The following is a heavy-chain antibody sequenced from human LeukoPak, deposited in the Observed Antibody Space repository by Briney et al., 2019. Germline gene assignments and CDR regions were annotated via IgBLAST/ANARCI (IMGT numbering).Heavy chain of an antibody. CDR1: GYSFSNYW. D-gene: IGHD1-26*01. J-gene: IGHJ5*02. V-gene: IGHV5-51*01. CDR3: ARHYRGSLSWFDP. Sequence: GASLKISCKGSGYSFSNYWIGWVRQMPGKGLEWMGIIYPGDSDTRYSPSFQGQVTISADKSISTAYLQWSSLKASDTAMYYCARHYRGSLSWFDPWGQGTLVTVSS. CDR2: IYPGDSDT.